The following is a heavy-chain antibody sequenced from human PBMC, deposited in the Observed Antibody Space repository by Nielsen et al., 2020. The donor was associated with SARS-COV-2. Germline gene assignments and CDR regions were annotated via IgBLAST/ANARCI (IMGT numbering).Heavy chain of an antibody. CDR2: IDPSDSYT. CDR3: ARHARPFGPWWLPPDY. D-gene: IGHD2-15*01. CDR1: GYSFTSYW. J-gene: IGHJ4*02. V-gene: IGHV5-10-1*01. Sequence: GESLKISCQGSGYSFTSYWISWVRQMPGKGLEWMGRIDPSDSYTNYSPSFQGHVTISADKSISTAYLQWSSLKASDTAMYYCARHARPFGPWWLPPDYWCQGTLVTVSS.